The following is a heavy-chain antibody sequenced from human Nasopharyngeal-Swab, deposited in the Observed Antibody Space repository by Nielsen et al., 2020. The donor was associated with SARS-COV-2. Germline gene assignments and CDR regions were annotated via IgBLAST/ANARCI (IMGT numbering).Heavy chain of an antibody. D-gene: IGHD1-26*01. J-gene: IGHJ2*01. CDR3: ARLHSGSYVPVNWYFDL. CDR2: IYSGGST. Sequence: ESLKIYCTASGFTNSSNYINWVRQAPGKGLEWVSLIYSGGSTYYADSVKGRFTISRDNSESTVYLQMNSLRAEDTAVYYCARLHSGSYVPVNWYFDLWGRGTLVTVSS. CDR1: GFTNSSNY. V-gene: IGHV3-66*01.